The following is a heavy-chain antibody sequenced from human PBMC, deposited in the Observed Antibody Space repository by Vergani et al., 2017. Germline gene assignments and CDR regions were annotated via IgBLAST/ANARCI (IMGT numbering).Heavy chain of an antibody. Sequence: EVQLVESGGGLVQPGGSLRLSCAASGFTFSSYSMNWVRQAPGKGLEWVSYIRSSSSTIYYEDSVKGRFTISRDNAKNSLYLQMNSLRAEDTAVYYCARDFGHSSSWGFDYWGQGTLVTVSS. J-gene: IGHJ4*02. CDR3: ARDFGHSSSWGFDY. CDR2: IRSSSSTI. CDR1: GFTFSSYS. D-gene: IGHD6-13*01. V-gene: IGHV3-48*04.